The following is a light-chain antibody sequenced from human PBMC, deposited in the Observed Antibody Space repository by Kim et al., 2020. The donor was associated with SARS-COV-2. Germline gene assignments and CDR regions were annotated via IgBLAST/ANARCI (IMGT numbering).Light chain of an antibody. Sequence: EIVMTQSPATLSVSPGERATPSCRASQSVSSNLAWYQQKPGQAPRLLIYGASTRATGIQARFSGSVSGTEFTLTISSLQSEDFAVYYCQQYNNWPPLTFGGATKVDIK. CDR3: QQYNNWPPLT. J-gene: IGKJ4*01. CDR2: GAS. CDR1: QSVSSN. V-gene: IGKV3-15*01.